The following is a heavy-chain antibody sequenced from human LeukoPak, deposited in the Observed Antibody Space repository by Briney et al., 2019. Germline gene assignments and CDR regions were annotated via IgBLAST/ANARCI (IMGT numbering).Heavy chain of an antibody. V-gene: IGHV4-39*07. CDR1: GGSISSSSYY. Sequence: PSETLSLTCTVSGGSISSSSYYWGWIRQPPGKGLEWIGSIYYSGSTYYNPSLKSRVTISVDTSKNQFSLKLSSVTAADTAVYYCAREIVVVTAPSAGSDFDYWGQGTLVTVSS. CDR3: AREIVVVTAPSAGSDFDY. CDR2: IYYSGST. D-gene: IGHD2-21*02. J-gene: IGHJ4*02.